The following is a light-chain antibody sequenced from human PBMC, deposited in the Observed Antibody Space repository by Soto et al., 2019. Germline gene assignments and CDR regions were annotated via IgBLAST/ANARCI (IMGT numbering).Light chain of an antibody. CDR3: AAWDDILNGYV. V-gene: IGLV1-44*01. J-gene: IGLJ1*01. CDR2: SNY. CDR1: SSNIESNT. Sequence: QSVLAQPPTASGTPGQRVTISCSGSSSNIESNTVTWYQQLPGTAPKLVIYSNYDRPSGVPDRFSGSTSGTSASLVIRGLQSEDEADYYCAAWDDILNGYVFGGGTKVT.